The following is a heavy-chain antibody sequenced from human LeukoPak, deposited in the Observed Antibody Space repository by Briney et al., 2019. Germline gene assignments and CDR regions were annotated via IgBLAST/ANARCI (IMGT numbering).Heavy chain of an antibody. CDR3: ALIGYSSGWYDFDY. CDR1: GGTFSSYA. J-gene: IGHJ4*02. Sequence: SVKVSCMASGGTFSSYAISWVRQAPGQGLEWMGGIIPIFGTANYAQKFQGRVTITADESTSTAYMELSSLRSEDTAVYYCALIGYSSGWYDFDYWGQGTLVTVSS. CDR2: IIPIFGTA. D-gene: IGHD6-19*01. V-gene: IGHV1-69*01.